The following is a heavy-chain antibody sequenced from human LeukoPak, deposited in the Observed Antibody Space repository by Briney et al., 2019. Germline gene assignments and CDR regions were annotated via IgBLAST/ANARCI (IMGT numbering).Heavy chain of an antibody. D-gene: IGHD6-13*01. J-gene: IGHJ6*02. Sequence: GGSLRLSCAASGFTVSSNYMSWVRQAPGKGLEWVSVIYSGGSTYYADSVKGRFTISRDNSKNTLYLQMSSLRAEDTAVYYCARDTPPPIAAADEIMGMDVWGQGTTVTVSS. CDR1: GFTVSSNY. V-gene: IGHV3-66*01. CDR3: ARDTPPPIAAADEIMGMDV. CDR2: IYSGGST.